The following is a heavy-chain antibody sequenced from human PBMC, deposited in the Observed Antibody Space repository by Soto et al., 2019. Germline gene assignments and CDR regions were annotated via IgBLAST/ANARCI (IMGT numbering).Heavy chain of an antibody. CDR1: GGTFSSYT. V-gene: IGHV1-69*02. D-gene: IGHD3-3*01. Sequence: SVKVSCKASGGTFSSYTISWVRQAPGLGLEWMGRIIPILGIANYAQKFQGRVTITADKSTSTAYMELSSLRSEDTAVYYCASPDGMYYDFWSGYYTALDYWGKGTLVTVSS. CDR2: IIPILGIA. J-gene: IGHJ4*02. CDR3: ASPDGMYYDFWSGYYTALDY.